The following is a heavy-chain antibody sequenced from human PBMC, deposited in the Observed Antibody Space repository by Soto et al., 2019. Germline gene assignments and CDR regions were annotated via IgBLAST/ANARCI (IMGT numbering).Heavy chain of an antibody. J-gene: IGHJ6*02. CDR2: IYYSGAT. CDR3: ARLVLVPVARGSDSYYGVDV. CDR1: GASFSSGGHY. D-gene: IGHD2-8*02. Sequence: PSETLSLTCSVSGASFSSGGHYWAWIRQHPGKGLEWIGHIYYSGATYYNPSLKSRLTISVDTSKKQFSLSLSSLTAADTAVYYCARLVLVPVARGSDSYYGVDVWGQGTTVTVSS. V-gene: IGHV4-31*03.